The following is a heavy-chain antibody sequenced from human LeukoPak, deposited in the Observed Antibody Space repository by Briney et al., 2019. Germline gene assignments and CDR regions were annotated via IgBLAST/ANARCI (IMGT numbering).Heavy chain of an antibody. Sequence: GGSLRLSCAASGFTFSSHAMSWVRQAPGKGLEWVSAISDGGGTTFYADSVKGRFAISRDNSKNTLFLQMNSLRAEDTALYYCAKRPSSSTTRSASAFDIWGQGTMVTVSS. CDR1: GFTFSSHA. V-gene: IGHV3-23*01. CDR3: AKRPSSSTTRSASAFDI. D-gene: IGHD2-2*01. J-gene: IGHJ3*02. CDR2: ISDGGGTT.